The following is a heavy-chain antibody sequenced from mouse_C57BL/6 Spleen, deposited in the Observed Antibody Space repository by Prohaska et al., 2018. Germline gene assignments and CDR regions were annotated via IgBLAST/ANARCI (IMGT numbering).Heavy chain of an antibody. J-gene: IGHJ2*01. CDR3: ARSGWDY. CDR2: INPNNGGT. Sequence: SVKISCKASGYTFTDYYMNWVKQSHGKSLEWIGDINPNNGGTSYKQKFKGKATLTVDKSSSTAYMELRSLTSEDSAVYYCARSGWDYWGQGTTLTVSS. V-gene: IGHV1-26*01. D-gene: IGHD1-1*02. CDR1: GYTFTDYY.